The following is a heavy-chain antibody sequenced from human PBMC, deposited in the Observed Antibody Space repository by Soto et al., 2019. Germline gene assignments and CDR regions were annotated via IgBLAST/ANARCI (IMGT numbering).Heavy chain of an antibody. V-gene: IGHV4-31*01. CDR3: ARGPPFGY. J-gene: IGHJ4*02. CDR1: GGSISSGGYY. Sequence: QVQLQESGPGLVKPSQTLSLTCTVSGGSISSGGYYWSWIRQHPGKGLEWIGYIYYSGSTYYNPSXXSXVXXSVDTSKNQFALKLSSVTAADTAVYSCARGPPFGYWGQGTLVTVSS. CDR2: IYYSGST.